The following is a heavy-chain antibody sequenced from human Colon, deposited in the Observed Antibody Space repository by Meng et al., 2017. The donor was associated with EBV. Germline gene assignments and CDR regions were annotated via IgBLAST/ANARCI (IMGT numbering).Heavy chain of an antibody. Sequence: QPQLRESGPGLVKPSDTLPLTCTVSGGSISSKGYYWDWVRQPPGKGLEWIGAIYHSGSTSYNPSLQSRVTMFVDTSKNQFSLMLTSVTATDTAVYYCARRRGGSGRDCWGQGTLVTVSS. D-gene: IGHD3-10*01. CDR1: GGSISSKGYY. CDR3: ARRRGGSGRDC. CDR2: IYHSGST. V-gene: IGHV4-39*01. J-gene: IGHJ4*02.